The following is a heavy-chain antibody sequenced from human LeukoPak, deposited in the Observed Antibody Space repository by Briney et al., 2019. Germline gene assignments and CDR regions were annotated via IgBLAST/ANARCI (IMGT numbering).Heavy chain of an antibody. V-gene: IGHV3-23*01. J-gene: IGHJ5*02. CDR1: GFTFSSYA. Sequence: GGSLRLSCAASGFTFSSYAMSWVRQAPGKGLEWVSAISGSGGSTYYADSVKGRFTIPRDNSKNTLYLQMNRLRAEDTAVYYCAKDLGSVRGVIISTDNWFDPWGQGTLVTVSS. CDR3: AKDLGSVRGVIISTDNWFDP. CDR2: ISGSGGST. D-gene: IGHD3-10*01.